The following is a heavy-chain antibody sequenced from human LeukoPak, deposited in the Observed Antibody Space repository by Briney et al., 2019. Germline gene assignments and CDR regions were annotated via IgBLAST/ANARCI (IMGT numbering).Heavy chain of an antibody. V-gene: IGHV3-48*01. CDR2: ISGSSSTI. D-gene: IGHD2-2*01. Sequence: GGSLRLSCAASGFTFSSYSMNWVRQAPGKGLEWVSYISGSSSTIYYADSVKGRFTTSRDNAKNSLYLQMNSLRAEDTAVYYCARADCSSTSCYDYYYYGMDVWGQGTTVTVSS. J-gene: IGHJ6*02. CDR3: ARADCSSTSCYDYYYYGMDV. CDR1: GFTFSSYS.